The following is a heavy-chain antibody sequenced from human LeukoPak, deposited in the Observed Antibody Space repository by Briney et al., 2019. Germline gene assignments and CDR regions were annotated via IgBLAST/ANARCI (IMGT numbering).Heavy chain of an antibody. CDR3: ARVSGVVLRYFDWLSRDWYFDL. CDR1: GFTFSSYA. Sequence: GGSLRLSCAASGFTFSSYAMHWVRQAPGKGLEWVAVISYDGSNKYYADSVKGRFTISRDNSKNTLYLQMNSLRAEDTAVYYCARVSGVVLRYFDWLSRDWYFDLWGRGTLVTVSS. CDR2: ISYDGSNK. J-gene: IGHJ2*01. D-gene: IGHD3-9*01. V-gene: IGHV3-30*04.